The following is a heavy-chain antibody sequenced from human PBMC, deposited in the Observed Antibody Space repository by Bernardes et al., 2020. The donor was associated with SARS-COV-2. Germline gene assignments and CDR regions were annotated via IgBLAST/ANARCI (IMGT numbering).Heavy chain of an antibody. J-gene: IGHJ4*02. Sequence: GGSLRLSCAVSGFTFPTYAMSWVRQAPGKGLEWVSGIGSSGVSTYYADSVKGRFTISRDNSKDTLYLQLNSLRAEDTAVYYCAKARSGWSPFDFWGQGTLVTVSS. V-gene: IGHV3-23*01. CDR2: IGSSGVST. CDR3: AKARSGWSPFDF. D-gene: IGHD6-19*01. CDR1: GFTFPTYA.